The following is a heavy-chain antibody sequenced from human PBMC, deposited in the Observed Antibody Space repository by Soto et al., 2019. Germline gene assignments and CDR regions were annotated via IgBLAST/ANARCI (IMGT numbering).Heavy chain of an antibody. V-gene: IGHV3-23*01. D-gene: IGHD3-22*01. CDR1: GFTFSRYA. CDR3: AKDSISSDGGYYLYYFDS. J-gene: IGHJ4*02. CDR2: ISGSGGST. Sequence: GGSLRLSCAASGFTFSRYAVSWVRQAPGKGLEWVSAISGSGGSTYFRATVRGRFTISRDNSKNTLYLKMDSLRAEDTAVYYCAKDSISSDGGYYLYYFDSWGQGTLVTVSS.